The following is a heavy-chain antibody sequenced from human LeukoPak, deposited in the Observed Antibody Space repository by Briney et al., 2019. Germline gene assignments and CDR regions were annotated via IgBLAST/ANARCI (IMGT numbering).Heavy chain of an antibody. V-gene: IGHV4-34*01. CDR1: GGSYSGYY. CDR2: INHSGST. D-gene: IGHD6-19*01. CDR3: ARGEYSGWLWSDNWFDP. Sequence: SETLSLTCAVYGGSYSGYYSSWIRQPPGKGLEWIGEINHSGSTNYNPSLKSRVTISVDTSKNQFSLKLSSVTAADTAVYYCARGEYSGWLWSDNWFDPWGQGTLATVSS. J-gene: IGHJ5*02.